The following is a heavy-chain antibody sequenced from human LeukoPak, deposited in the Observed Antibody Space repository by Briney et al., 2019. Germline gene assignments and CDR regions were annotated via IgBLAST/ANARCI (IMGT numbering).Heavy chain of an antibody. CDR1: GFPFDKTV. V-gene: IGHV3-23*01. Sequence: GGSLRLSCVASGFPFDKTVMSWVRQAPGKGLEWVAAIDDGGGGRDYADSVKGRFTISRDNSKNMLYLQMSSVRVDDTAVYYCARRVKGTKDQWGQGTQVIVSS. CDR2: IDDGGGGR. CDR3: ARRVKGTKDQ. D-gene: IGHD3-9*01. J-gene: IGHJ4*02.